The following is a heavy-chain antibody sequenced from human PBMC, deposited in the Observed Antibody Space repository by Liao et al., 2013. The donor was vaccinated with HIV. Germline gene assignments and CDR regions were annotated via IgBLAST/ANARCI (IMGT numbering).Heavy chain of an antibody. CDR3: ARDVKGIRGTTTAGAFDV. V-gene: IGHV4-34*01. Sequence: QVQLQQWGAGLLKPSETLSLTCAVYGGSFSGYYWSWIRQPPGKGLEWIGEINHSGSTNYNPSLKSRVTMSVDTSKNQFSLELTSVTAADTAVYFCARDVKGIRGTTTAGAFDVWGQGTMVT. CDR1: GGSFSGYY. J-gene: IGHJ3*01. D-gene: IGHD1-7*01. CDR2: INHSGST.